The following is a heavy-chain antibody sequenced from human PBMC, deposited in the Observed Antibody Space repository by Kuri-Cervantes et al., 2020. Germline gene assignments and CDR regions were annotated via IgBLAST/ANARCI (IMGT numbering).Heavy chain of an antibody. V-gene: IGHV3-21*01. D-gene: IGHD3-10*01. Sequence: GGSLRLSCAASGFTFSNSSMNWVRQAPGKGLEWVSSISGTGAYTHYADSVKGRFTISRDNGKKSLYLQMNNLKSEDTAMYYCARDGCVRPAHDCGSGRDAFDIWGQGTMVTVSS. CDR1: GFTFSNSS. CDR3: ARDGCVRPAHDCGSGRDAFDI. J-gene: IGHJ3*02. CDR2: ISGTGAYT.